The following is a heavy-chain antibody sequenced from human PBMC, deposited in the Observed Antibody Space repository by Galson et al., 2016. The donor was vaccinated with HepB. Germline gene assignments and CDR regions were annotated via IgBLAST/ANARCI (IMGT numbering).Heavy chain of an antibody. D-gene: IGHD1-26*01. J-gene: IGHJ3*02. CDR2: VDLTGGDT. Sequence: SLRLSCAASGFTFSSYAMNWVRQAPGKGLDWVSGVDLTGGDTHYAASVKGRFTISRGNSKDTLYLQMNSLRVEDTAVYYCAKPLVGNLRGFFDIWGQGTMVTVSS. CDR3: AKPLVGNLRGFFDI. V-gene: IGHV3-23*01. CDR1: GFTFSSYA.